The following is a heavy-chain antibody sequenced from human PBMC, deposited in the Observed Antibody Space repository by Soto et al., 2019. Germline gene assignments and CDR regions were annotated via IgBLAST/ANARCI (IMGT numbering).Heavy chain of an antibody. V-gene: IGHV1-8*01. J-gene: IGHJ6*02. CDR1: GYTFTSHD. D-gene: IGHD6-13*01. CDR3: ARRGYSSSWYYHYCYGMDV. Sequence: QVQLVQSGAEVKKPGASVKVSCKASGYTFTSHDINWVRQTTRQGLEWMGWMNPNSGNTGYAQKFQGRVTMTRNTSISTAYMELSSLRSEDTAVYYRARRGYSSSWYYHYCYGMDVWGQGTTVTVSS. CDR2: MNPNSGNT.